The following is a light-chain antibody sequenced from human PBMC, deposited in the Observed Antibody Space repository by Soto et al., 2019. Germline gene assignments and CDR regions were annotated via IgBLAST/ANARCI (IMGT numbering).Light chain of an antibody. V-gene: IGKV3-20*01. Sequence: EIVLTQSPGTLSLSPGERATLSCTASQSVSSYLAWYQQKPGQAPRLLIYGASSRATGIPDRFSGSGSGTDFTLTISRLEPEDFAVYYCQQYGSSPGTFGQGTKVDIK. CDR2: GAS. CDR1: QSVSSY. J-gene: IGKJ1*01. CDR3: QQYGSSPGT.